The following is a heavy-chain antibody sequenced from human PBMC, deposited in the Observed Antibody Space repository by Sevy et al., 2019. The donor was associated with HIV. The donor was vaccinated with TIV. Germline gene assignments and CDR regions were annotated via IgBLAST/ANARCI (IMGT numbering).Heavy chain of an antibody. CDR3: ASRTSGWYDWFDP. CDR2: INPSSGGT. CDR1: GYTFIGYY. Sequence: ASVKVSCKASGYTFIGYYIHWLRQAPGQGLEWIGRINPSSGGTKYTQKFKGKVTVTTDMSVSTAYMELIGLRSDETAMYYCASRTSGWYDWFDPWGQGTLVTVSS. D-gene: IGHD6-19*01. V-gene: IGHV1-2*06. J-gene: IGHJ5*02.